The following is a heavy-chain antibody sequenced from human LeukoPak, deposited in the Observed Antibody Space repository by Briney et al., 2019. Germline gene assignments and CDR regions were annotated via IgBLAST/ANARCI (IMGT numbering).Heavy chain of an antibody. J-gene: IGHJ6*01. V-gene: IGHV3-64*01. CDR2: ISSNGGST. CDR3: ARAKGMTTVTPYYGMDV. D-gene: IGHD4-4*01. CDR1: GFTFSSYA. Sequence: TGGSLRLSCAASGFTFSSYAMHWVRQAPGKGLEYVSAISSNGGSTYYANSVKGRFTISRDNSKNTLYLQMGSLTAEDTAVHYFARAKGMTTVTPYYGMDVWGQGTTVTVSS.